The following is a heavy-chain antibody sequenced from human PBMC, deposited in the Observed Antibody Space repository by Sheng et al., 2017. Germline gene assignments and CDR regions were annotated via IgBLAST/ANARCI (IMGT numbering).Heavy chain of an antibody. D-gene: IGHD3-10*01. V-gene: IGHV4-30-4*07. CDR2: IYYSGST. Sequence: QVQLQESGPGLVKPSQTLSLTCAVSGGSISSGGYSWSWIRQPPGKGLEWIGYIYYSGSTYYNPSLKSRVTISVDTSKNQFSLKLSSVTAADTAVYYCASDYYGSGSHFNWFDPWGQGTLVTVSS. CDR1: GGSISSGGYS. CDR3: ASDYYGSGSHFNWFDP. J-gene: IGHJ5*02.